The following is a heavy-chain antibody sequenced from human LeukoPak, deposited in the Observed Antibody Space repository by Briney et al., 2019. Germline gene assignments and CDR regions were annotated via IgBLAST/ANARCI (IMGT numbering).Heavy chain of an antibody. CDR2: IKQDGSEK. V-gene: IGHV3-7*03. J-gene: IGHJ4*02. CDR1: GFTFRSYW. D-gene: IGHD3-3*01. Sequence: PGGSLRLSCTASGFTFRSYWMSWVRQAPGKGLEWVANIKQDGSEKYYVDSVKGRFTISRDNAKNSLYLQMNSLRAEDTAFYYCIKAIFPGDWKGDPSFDYWGQGTLVTVSS. CDR3: IKAIFPGDWKGDPSFDY.